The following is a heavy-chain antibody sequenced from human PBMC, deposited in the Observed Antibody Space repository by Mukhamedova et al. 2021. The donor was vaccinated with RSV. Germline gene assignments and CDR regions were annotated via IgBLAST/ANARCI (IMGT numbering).Heavy chain of an antibody. V-gene: IGHV5-51*01. CDR2: IYPGDSDT. J-gene: IGHJ5*02. Sequence: VRQMPGKGLEWMGIIYPGDSDTRYSPSFQGQVTISADKSISTAYLQWSSLKASDTAMYYCARLIRIAAAGTGWFDPWGQGTRGT. CDR3: ARLIRIAAAGTGWFDP. D-gene: IGHD6-13*01.